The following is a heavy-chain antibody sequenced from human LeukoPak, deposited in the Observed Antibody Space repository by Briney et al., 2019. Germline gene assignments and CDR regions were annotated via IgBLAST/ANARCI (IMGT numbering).Heavy chain of an antibody. CDR2: TYYRSKWYN. Sequence: SQTLSLTCAISGDSVSSNNAVWNWIRQSPSRGLEWLGKTYYRSKWYNDSAVSVKSRLTINPDTSKNQLSLQLSSVTPEDTAVYYCARGGRVSSGYYYATLYYYGMDVWGQGTTVTVSS. J-gene: IGHJ6*02. CDR1: GDSVSSNNAV. CDR3: ARGGRVSSGYYYATLYYYGMDV. V-gene: IGHV6-1*01. D-gene: IGHD3-22*01.